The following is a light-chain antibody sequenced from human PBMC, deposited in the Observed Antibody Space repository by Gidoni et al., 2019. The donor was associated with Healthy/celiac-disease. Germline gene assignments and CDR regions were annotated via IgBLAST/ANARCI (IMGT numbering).Light chain of an antibody. Sequence: IVLTHSPATLSLSPGERSTLSCRASQSVSNYLLWYQQKPGQAPRLLIYDASNRAAGFPARFSGSGYGKDFTLTISILEPEDFAVYYCQQRSNWPITFGQGTRLDIK. CDR2: DAS. J-gene: IGKJ5*01. CDR1: QSVSNY. CDR3: QQRSNWPIT. V-gene: IGKV3-11*01.